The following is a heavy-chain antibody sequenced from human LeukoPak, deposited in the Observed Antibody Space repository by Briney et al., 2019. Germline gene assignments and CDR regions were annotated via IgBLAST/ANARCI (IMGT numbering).Heavy chain of an antibody. J-gene: IGHJ4*02. CDR2: ISGSGSST. D-gene: IGHD3-22*01. CDR1: GFTFSSYA. CDR3: AKGGSFYDSSGYADY. Sequence: GGSLRLSCAASGFTFSSYAMSWVRQAPGKGLEWVSAISGSGSSTYYADSVKGRFTISRDNSKNTLSLPMNSLRAEDTAVYYCAKGGSFYDSSGYADYWGQGTLVTVSS. V-gene: IGHV3-23*01.